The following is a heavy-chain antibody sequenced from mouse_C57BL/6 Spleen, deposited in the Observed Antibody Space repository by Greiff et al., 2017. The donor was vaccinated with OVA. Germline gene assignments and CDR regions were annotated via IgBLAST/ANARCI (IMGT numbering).Heavy chain of an antibody. Sequence: EVQLVESGGGLVQPGGSMKLSCVASGFTFSNYWMNWVRQSPEKGLEWVAQIRLKSDNYATHYAESVKGRFTISRDDSKSSVYLQMNNLRAEDTGIYYCTSRGLTTVVATDYWGQGTTLTVSS. V-gene: IGHV6-3*01. CDR2: IRLKSDNYAT. J-gene: IGHJ2*01. D-gene: IGHD1-1*01. CDR1: GFTFSNYW. CDR3: TSRGLTTVVATDY.